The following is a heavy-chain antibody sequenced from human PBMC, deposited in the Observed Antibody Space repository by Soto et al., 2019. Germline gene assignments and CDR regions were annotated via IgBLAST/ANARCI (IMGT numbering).Heavy chain of an antibody. Sequence: GASVKVSCKASGYTFTSYAMHWVRQAPGQRLEWMGWINAGNGNTKYSQKFQGRVTITRNTSASTAYMELSSLRSEDTAVYYCARDGLPDYYDSSGYYLDCWGQGTLVTVSS. CDR3: ARDGLPDYYDSSGYYLDC. V-gene: IGHV1-3*01. CDR1: GYTFTSYA. D-gene: IGHD3-22*01. J-gene: IGHJ4*02. CDR2: INAGNGNT.